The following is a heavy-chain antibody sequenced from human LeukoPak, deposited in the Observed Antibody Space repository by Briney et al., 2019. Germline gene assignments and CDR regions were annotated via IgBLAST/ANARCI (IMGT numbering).Heavy chain of an antibody. CDR3: ARESVASAAGIDY. V-gene: IGHV3-33*01. CDR1: GFTFSNYG. CDR2: IWYDGSNK. Sequence: EGSLRLSCAASGFTFSNYGMHWVRQAPGKGLEWVAVIWYDGSNKYYADSVKGRFTISRDNSKNTLYLQMNGLRAEDTAVYYCARESVASAAGIDYWGQGTLVSVSS. J-gene: IGHJ4*02. D-gene: IGHD6-13*01.